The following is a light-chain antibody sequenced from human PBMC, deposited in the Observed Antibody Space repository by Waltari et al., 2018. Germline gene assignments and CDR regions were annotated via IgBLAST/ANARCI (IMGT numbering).Light chain of an antibody. V-gene: IGKV1-16*01. Sequence: ITCRASQGIAYYVAWFQQKPGRAPKPLIFGSTTLLSGVPSRFRGSGSGTFFTLTISDLQPDDFATYSCHQYNSFPPTFGGGTKA. CDR3: HQYNSFPPT. CDR2: GST. J-gene: IGKJ4*01. CDR1: QGIAYY.